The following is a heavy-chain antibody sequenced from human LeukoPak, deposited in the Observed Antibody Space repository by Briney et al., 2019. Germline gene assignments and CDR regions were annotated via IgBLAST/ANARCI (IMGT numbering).Heavy chain of an antibody. D-gene: IGHD2-2*01. J-gene: IGHJ4*02. Sequence: GGSLRLSCAASGFTFNSYDMHWVRQAPGKGLEWVAIIWYDGSNKYYADSVKGRFTISRDNSKNTLYLQMNSLRAEDTAVYYCARRCCSTTSCPVDYWGQGTLVTVSS. CDR3: ARRCCSTTSCPVDY. V-gene: IGHV3-33*01. CDR1: GFTFNSYD. CDR2: IWYDGSNK.